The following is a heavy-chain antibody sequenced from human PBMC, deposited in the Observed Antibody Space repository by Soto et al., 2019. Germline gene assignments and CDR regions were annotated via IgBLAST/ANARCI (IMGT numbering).Heavy chain of an antibody. Sequence: ASVKGSCKASGYTFTVYAMHWVRQAPGQRLEWMGWINAGNGNTKYSQKFQGRVTITRDTSASTAYMELSSLRSEDTAVYYCARDFILGNWNYLAGYSYMDVWGKGTTVTVSS. V-gene: IGHV1-3*01. CDR1: GYTFTVYA. CDR2: INAGNGNT. J-gene: IGHJ6*03. D-gene: IGHD1-7*01. CDR3: ARDFILGNWNYLAGYSYMDV.